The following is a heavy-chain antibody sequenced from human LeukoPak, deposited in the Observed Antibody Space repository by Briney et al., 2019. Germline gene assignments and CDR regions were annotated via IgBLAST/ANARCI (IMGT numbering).Heavy chain of an antibody. D-gene: IGHD3-22*01. Sequence: SETLSLTCTVSGGSISSYYWSWIRQPPGKGLEWIGYIYYSGSTNYNPSPKSRVTISVDTSKNQFSLKLSSVTAADTAVHYCARGWHYYDSSGYYYSGGFGFDPWGQGTLVTVSS. CDR3: ARGWHYYDSSGYYYSGGFGFDP. CDR1: GGSISSYY. V-gene: IGHV4-59*01. J-gene: IGHJ5*02. CDR2: IYYSGST.